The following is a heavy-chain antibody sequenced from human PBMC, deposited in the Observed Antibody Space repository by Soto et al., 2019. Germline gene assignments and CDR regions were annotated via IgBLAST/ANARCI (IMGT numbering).Heavy chain of an antibody. CDR1: GVIFNNYG. D-gene: IGHD3-16*01. CDR3: ARGSRGGMVGFGGLSVTPLDH. Sequence: QVQLVESGGGVVQPGRSRRLSCVASGVIFNNYGIHWVRQPPGQGLEWVSFIGYDGNNKYYVSSVKGRFTISRDNSRNAVYLQMNILRAEGTAVYYCARGSRGGMVGFGGLSVTPLDHWGQGTLVTVSS. J-gene: IGHJ4*02. CDR2: IGYDGNNK. V-gene: IGHV3-33*01.